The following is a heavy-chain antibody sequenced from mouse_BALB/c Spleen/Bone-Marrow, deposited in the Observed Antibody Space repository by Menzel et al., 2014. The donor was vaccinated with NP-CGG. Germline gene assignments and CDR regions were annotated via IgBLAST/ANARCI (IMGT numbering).Heavy chain of an antibody. CDR1: GFTFVDHY. V-gene: IGHV7-3*02. CDR2: IRNKAYGYTT. J-gene: IGHJ4*01. CDR3: ASFPMDY. Sequence: EVKVVESGGGLVQPGGSLRLSCTTSGFTFVDHYMSWVRQPPGKALEWLGFIRNKAYGYTTEYSASVKGRFTISRDNSQSILYLQMNTLRAEDSATYYCASFPMDYWGQGTSVTVSS.